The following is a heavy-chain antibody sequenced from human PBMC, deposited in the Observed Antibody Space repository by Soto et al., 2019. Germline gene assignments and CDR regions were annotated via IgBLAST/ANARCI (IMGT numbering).Heavy chain of an antibody. V-gene: IGHV3-30-3*01. J-gene: IGHJ6*02. D-gene: IGHD3-10*01. CDR1: GFTFISYA. CDR2: ISFDGSTE. CDR3: ARSRHGSGSYTHFYYGLDV. Sequence: QVQLVESGGGVVQPGRSLRLSCAASGFTFISYAMHWVRQAPGKGLEWVAVISFDGSTEYYADSVKSRFTISRDNSKNTVYLQMNSLRSEDTAVYYCARSRHGSGSYTHFYYGLDVWGQGTTVTVSS.